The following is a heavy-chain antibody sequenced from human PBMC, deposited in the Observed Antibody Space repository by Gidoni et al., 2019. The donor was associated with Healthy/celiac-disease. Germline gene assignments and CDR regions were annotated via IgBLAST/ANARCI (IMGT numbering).Heavy chain of an antibody. D-gene: IGHD3-3*01. CDR3: AKTGHYYDFWSGYPNFDY. CDR1: GFTFRSYA. Sequence: EVQLLESGGGLVQPGGSLRLSCAASGFTFRSYAMSWVRQAPGKGLEWVSAISGSGGSTYYADSVKGRFTISRDNSKNTLYLQMNSLRAEDTAVYYCAKTGHYYDFWSGYPNFDYWGQGTLVTVSS. J-gene: IGHJ4*02. V-gene: IGHV3-23*01. CDR2: ISGSGGST.